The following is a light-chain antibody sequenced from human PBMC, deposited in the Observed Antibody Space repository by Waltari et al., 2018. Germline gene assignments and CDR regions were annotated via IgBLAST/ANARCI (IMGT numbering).Light chain of an antibody. CDR3: ASRDDSLNGWV. V-gene: IGLV1-44*01. Sequence: QSVLTHPPSASGTPGQRVTISCSGSSSNIGSNTVNWYQQFPGTAPKLRIYSNNQRPSGVPDRFSGSKSGTSASLAISGLQSEDEADYYCASRDDSLNGWVFGGGTKLTVL. CDR2: SNN. J-gene: IGLJ3*02. CDR1: SSNIGSNT.